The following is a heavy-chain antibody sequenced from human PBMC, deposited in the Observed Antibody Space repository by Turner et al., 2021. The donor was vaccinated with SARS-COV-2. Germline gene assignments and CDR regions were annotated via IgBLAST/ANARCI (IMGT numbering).Heavy chain of an antibody. V-gene: IGHV2-5*02. CDR3: ARHLVATIFDY. CDR1: GFSLSTSGVG. CDR2: IYWDDDK. J-gene: IGHJ4*02. Sequence: QITLKESGPTLVKPTQTLTLTCTFSGFSLSTSGVGVGWIRQPPGKALEWLALIYWDDDKRYSPSLKTRLTITKDTSKNQVVLTMTNMDPVDTATYYGARHLVATIFDYWGQGTLVTVSS. D-gene: IGHD5-12*01.